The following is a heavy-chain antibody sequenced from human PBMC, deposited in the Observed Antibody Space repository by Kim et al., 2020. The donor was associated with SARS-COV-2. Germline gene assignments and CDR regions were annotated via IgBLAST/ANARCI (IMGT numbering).Heavy chain of an antibody. V-gene: IGHV3-33*05. CDR3: ARGTPRRGYSYGYSGHFEH. J-gene: IGHJ4*02. Sequence: GWSLRLSCAASGFTFSSYGMHWVRQAPGKGLEWVAVISYDGSNKYYADSVKGRFTISRDNSKNTLYLQMNSLRAEDTAVYYCARGTPRRGYSYGYSGHFEHWGQGTLVTVSS. D-gene: IGHD5-18*01. CDR2: ISYDGSNK. CDR1: GFTFSSYG.